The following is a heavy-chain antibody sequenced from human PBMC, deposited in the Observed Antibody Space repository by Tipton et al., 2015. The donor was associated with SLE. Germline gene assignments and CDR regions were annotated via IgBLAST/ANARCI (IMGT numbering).Heavy chain of an antibody. V-gene: IGHV4-4*07. CDR2: IYTSGNT. J-gene: IGHJ6*03. Sequence: TLSLTCTVSGGSISSYYWSWIRQPAGKGLEWIGRIYTSGNTNYNPSLKSRVTMSVDTSKNQFSLKLSSVTAADTAVYYCARTDYDFWSGLYRVYYYMDVWGKGTTVTVSS. D-gene: IGHD3-3*01. CDR1: GGSISSYY. CDR3: ARTDYDFWSGLYRVYYYMDV.